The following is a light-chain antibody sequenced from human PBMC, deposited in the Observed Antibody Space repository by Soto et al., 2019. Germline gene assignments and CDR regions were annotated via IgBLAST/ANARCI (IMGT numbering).Light chain of an antibody. Sequence: EIVMTQSPATLSVSPGERATLSCGASQSVTNNLAWYQQKPGQAPRLLIYGASTRATGIPGRFIGSGSGTEFTLTITNLQSVDFAVYYCQQYNIWTPWTFGQGTKVDIK. J-gene: IGKJ1*01. CDR2: GAS. CDR1: QSVTNN. CDR3: QQYNIWTPWT. V-gene: IGKV3-15*01.